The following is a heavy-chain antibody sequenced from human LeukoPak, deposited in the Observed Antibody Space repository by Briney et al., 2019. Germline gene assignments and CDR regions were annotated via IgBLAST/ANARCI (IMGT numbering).Heavy chain of an antibody. CDR1: GFTFSSYA. CDR3: AKGPTAYYYDSSGYLDY. CDR2: ISGSGGST. D-gene: IGHD3-22*01. Sequence: GGSLRLSCAASGFTFSSYAMSWVRQAPGKGLEWVSAISGSGGSTYYADSVKGRFTISRDNSKNTLYLQMNSLRAEDTAVYYCAKGPTAYYYDSSGYLDYWGQGTLVTVSS. J-gene: IGHJ4*02. V-gene: IGHV3-23*01.